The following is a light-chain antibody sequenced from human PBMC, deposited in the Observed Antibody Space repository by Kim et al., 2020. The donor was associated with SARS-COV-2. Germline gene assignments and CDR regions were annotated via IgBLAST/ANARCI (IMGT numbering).Light chain of an antibody. J-gene: IGKJ1*01. Sequence: EIVLTQSPGTLSLSPRERATLSCRASQSVGSSYLAWYQQMVGQPPRLLIYGASSRATGIPDRFSGSGSGTDFTLTISRLEPEDFAVYYCQQFGTSPWTFGQGTKVDIK. CDR2: GAS. V-gene: IGKV3-20*01. CDR1: QSVGSSY. CDR3: QQFGTSPWT.